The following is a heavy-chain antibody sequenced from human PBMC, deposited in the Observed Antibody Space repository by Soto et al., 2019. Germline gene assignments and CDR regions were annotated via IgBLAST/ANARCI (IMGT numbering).Heavy chain of an antibody. CDR1: GGSITGYY. Sequence: QVQLRESGPGLVRPSETLSLTCTVSGGSITGYYWSWIRQPPGKGLEWIGYIYDSGTTTYNAALKSRVPISADTSKNQFSLSLRSETAADTAVYYCARRNYGEEGYFFDFWGQGRLVTVSS. D-gene: IGHD4-17*01. V-gene: IGHV4-59*08. CDR3: ARRNYGEEGYFFDF. J-gene: IGHJ4*02. CDR2: IYDSGTT.